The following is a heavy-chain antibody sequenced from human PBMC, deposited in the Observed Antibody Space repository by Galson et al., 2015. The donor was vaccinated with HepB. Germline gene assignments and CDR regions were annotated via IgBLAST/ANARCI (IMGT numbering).Heavy chain of an antibody. CDR2: INPSGGST. CDR1: GYTFTNYY. D-gene: IGHD6-13*01. J-gene: IGHJ4*02. Sequence: SVKVSCKASGYTFTNYYIHWVRQAPGQGLEWMGIINPSGGSTTYTQKFQGRVTMTRDTSTRTVYMELSSLRSEDTAVYYCARGGYISSWYGLSLTHFDYWGQGTLVTVSS. CDR3: ARGGYISSWYGLSLTHFDY. V-gene: IGHV1-46*03.